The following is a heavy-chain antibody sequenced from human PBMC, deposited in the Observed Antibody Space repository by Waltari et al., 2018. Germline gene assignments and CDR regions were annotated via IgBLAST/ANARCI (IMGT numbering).Heavy chain of an antibody. CDR2: IDPDNGGT. V-gene: IGHV1-2*02. Sequence: QVQLVQSGAEVRKPGASVKVSCKASGYTFSNYGIAWVRQAPGQGLEWMGWIDPDNGGTTYAQKFQGRVYMTRDTSITTLYLELSSLTSDDAAVYYCVRETIYRGTPSGSFSIWGQGTMVTVSS. CDR1: GYTFSNYG. CDR3: VRETIYRGTPSGSFSI. J-gene: IGHJ3*02. D-gene: IGHD1-26*01.